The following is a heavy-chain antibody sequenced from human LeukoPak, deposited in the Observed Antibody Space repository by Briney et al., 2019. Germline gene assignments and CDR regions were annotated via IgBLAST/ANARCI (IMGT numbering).Heavy chain of an antibody. J-gene: IGHJ4*02. CDR1: GGSISSYY. D-gene: IGHD6-19*01. CDR2: IYYSGST. V-gene: IGHV4-59*08. Sequence: SETLSLACTVSGGSISSYYWSWIRQPPXXXLEWIGYIYYSGSTNYNPSLKSRVTISVDTSKNQFSLKLSSVTAADTAVYYCAAYSSGWYYWGQGTLVTVSS. CDR3: AAYSSGWYY.